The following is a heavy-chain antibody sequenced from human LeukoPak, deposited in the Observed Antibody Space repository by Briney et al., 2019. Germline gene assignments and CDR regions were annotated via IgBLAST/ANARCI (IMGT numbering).Heavy chain of an antibody. CDR1: GYTFTSSD. J-gene: IGHJ5*02. Sequence: ASVKVSCKASGYTFTSSDINWVRQATGQGLEWMGWMNPNSGNTGYAQKFQGRVTMTRNTSINTAYVELSSLRFEDTAVYYCARALHGGTGDWFDPWGQGTLVTVSS. D-gene: IGHD1-1*01. CDR3: ARALHGGTGDWFDP. CDR2: MNPNSGNT. V-gene: IGHV1-8*01.